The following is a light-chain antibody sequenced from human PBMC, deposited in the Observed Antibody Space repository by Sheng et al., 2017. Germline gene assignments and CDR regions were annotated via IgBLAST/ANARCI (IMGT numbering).Light chain of an antibody. Sequence: DIQMTQSPSSLSASVGDRVTITCRASQSTSTHLNWYQQKAGKAPKLLIYDASNLQSGVPSRFSGRGSGTDFALIISSLQFEDFATYYCQQSYGTPGTFGQGTKVEI. V-gene: IGKV1-39*01. CDR1: QSTSTH. CDR2: DAS. CDR3: QQSYGTPGT. J-gene: IGKJ1*01.